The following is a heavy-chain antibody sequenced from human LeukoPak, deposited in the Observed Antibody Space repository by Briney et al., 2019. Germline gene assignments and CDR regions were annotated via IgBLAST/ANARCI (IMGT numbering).Heavy chain of an antibody. V-gene: IGHV1-58*02. CDR3: AADPQGASRDDAFDI. D-gene: IGHD3-10*01. CDR2: IVVGSGNT. Sequence: ASVKVSCKASGFTFTSSAMQWVRQARGQRLEWIGWIVVGSGNTNYAQKFQERVTITRDMSTSTAYMELSSLRSEDTAVYYCAADPQGASRDDAFDIWGQGTTVTVSS. CDR1: GFTFTSSA. J-gene: IGHJ3*02.